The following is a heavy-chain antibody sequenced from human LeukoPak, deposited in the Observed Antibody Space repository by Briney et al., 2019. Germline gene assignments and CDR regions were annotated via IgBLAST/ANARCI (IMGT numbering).Heavy chain of an antibody. Sequence: ASVKVSCKASGYTFTDYYIHWVRQAPGQGLEWMGWIKSNSGGTNYAQKFQGRVTMTRDTSINTAYMELSSLTSDDTAVYYCGRGHPVVPAAVPDYWAREPWSPSPQ. V-gene: IGHV1-2*02. CDR3: GRGHPVVPAAVPDY. D-gene: IGHD2-2*02. J-gene: IGHJ4*02. CDR1: GYTFTDYY. CDR2: IKSNSGGT.